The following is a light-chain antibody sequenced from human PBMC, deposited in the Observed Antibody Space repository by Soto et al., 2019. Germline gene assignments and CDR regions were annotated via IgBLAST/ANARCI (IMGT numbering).Light chain of an antibody. CDR1: QRVASN. CDR3: QQFSSYPLT. Sequence: EIVLTQARATLTVSPGEIATLSCRASQRVASNLAWYQQKPGQAPRLLIYGASSRATGIPDRFSGGGSGTDFTLTISRLEPEDFAVYYCQQFSSYPLTFGGGTKVDIK. CDR2: GAS. V-gene: IGKV3-20*01. J-gene: IGKJ4*01.